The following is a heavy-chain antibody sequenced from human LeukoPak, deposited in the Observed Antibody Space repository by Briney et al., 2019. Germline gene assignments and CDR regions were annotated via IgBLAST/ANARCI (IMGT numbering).Heavy chain of an antibody. CDR1: GGSISSYY. D-gene: IGHD3-10*01. CDR2: IYISGST. V-gene: IGHV4-4*07. Sequence: SETLSLTCTVSGGSISSYYWSWIRQPAGKGLEWIGRIYISGSTNYNPSLKSRVTMSVDTSKNQFSLKLSSVTAADTAVYYCASNYGSGSFQNWFDPWGQGTLVTVSS. J-gene: IGHJ5*02. CDR3: ASNYGSGSFQNWFDP.